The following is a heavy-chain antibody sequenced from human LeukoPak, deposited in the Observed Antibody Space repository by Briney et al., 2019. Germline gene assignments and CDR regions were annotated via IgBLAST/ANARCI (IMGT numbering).Heavy chain of an antibody. V-gene: IGHV1-18*01. CDR2: ISAYNGNT. Sequence: ASVKVSCKASGGTFNSYAISWVRQAPGQGLEWMGWISAYNGNTNYAQKLQGRVTMTTDTSTSTAYMELRSLRSDDTAVYYCARVMEWELREDYWGQGTLVTVSS. D-gene: IGHD1-26*01. CDR1: GGTFNSYA. J-gene: IGHJ4*02. CDR3: ARVMEWELREDY.